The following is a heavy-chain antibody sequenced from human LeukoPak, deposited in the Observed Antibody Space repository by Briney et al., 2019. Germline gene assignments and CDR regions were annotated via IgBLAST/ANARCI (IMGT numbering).Heavy chain of an antibody. Sequence: ASVKVSCKASGYTFTSYDINWVRQATGQGLEWMGWMNPNSGNTGYAQKFQGRVTMTRNTSISTAYMELSSLRSEDTAVYYCARGYYYDSSGFLSGTHDYWGQGTLVTVSS. CDR1: GYTFTSYD. V-gene: IGHV1-8*01. J-gene: IGHJ4*02. CDR3: ARGYYYDSSGFLSGTHDY. CDR2: MNPNSGNT. D-gene: IGHD3-22*01.